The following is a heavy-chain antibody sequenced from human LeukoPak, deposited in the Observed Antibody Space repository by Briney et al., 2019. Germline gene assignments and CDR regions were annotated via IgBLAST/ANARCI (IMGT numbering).Heavy chain of an antibody. D-gene: IGHD3-10*01. Sequence: GGSLRLSRAASGFTFSTYGMHWVRQAPGKGLEWVAFIHDDGSNKYYADSVKGRFTISRDNSKNTLYLQMNSLRPEDTAVYYCAKDSLTLVRGVIIANNYYFHSWGQGTLVTVSS. J-gene: IGHJ4*02. V-gene: IGHV3-30*02. CDR1: GFTFSTYG. CDR3: AKDSLTLVRGVIIANNYYFHS. CDR2: IHDDGSNK.